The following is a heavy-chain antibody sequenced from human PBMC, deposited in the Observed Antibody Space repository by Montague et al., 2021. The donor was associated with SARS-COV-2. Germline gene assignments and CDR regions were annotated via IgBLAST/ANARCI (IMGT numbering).Heavy chain of an antibody. CDR3: ARAPPYSSASWGYYGMDV. CDR2: IGTRGDT. CDR1: GFILSTYD. Sequence: SLRLSCAASGFILSTYDMHWVRQATGKGLEWVSAIGTRGDTYYPGSVKGRLTMSRENAENSLYLQMTSLRAGDTAVYYCARAPPYSSASWGYYGMDVWGQGTTVTASS. D-gene: IGHD6-6*01. J-gene: IGHJ6*02. V-gene: IGHV3-13*01.